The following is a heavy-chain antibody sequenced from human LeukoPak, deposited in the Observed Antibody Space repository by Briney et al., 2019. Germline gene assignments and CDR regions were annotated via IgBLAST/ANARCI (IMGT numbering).Heavy chain of an antibody. D-gene: IGHD3-22*01. Sequence: RWASVKVSCKASGYTFTSYYMHWVRQAPGQGLEWMGIINPSGGSTSYAQKFQGRVTMTRDMSTSTVYMELSSLRSEDTAVYYCARVQKDYYDSSGYLDYWGQGTLVTVSS. CDR2: INPSGGST. V-gene: IGHV1-46*01. J-gene: IGHJ4*02. CDR1: GYTFTSYY. CDR3: ARVQKDYYDSSGYLDY.